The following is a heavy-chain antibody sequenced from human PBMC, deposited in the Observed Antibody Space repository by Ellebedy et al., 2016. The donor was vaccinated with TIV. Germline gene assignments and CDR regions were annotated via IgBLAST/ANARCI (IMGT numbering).Heavy chain of an antibody. CDR2: IRSKAYGGTT. Sequence: GGSLRLSCAASGFTFSNAWMSWVRQAPGKGLEWVGFIRSKAYGGTTEYAASVKGRFTISRDDSKSIAYLQMNSLKTEDTAVYYCTREALALVSDAFDIWGQGTMVTVSS. CDR1: GFTFSNAW. CDR3: TREALALVSDAFDI. J-gene: IGHJ3*02. V-gene: IGHV3-49*04. D-gene: IGHD3-9*01.